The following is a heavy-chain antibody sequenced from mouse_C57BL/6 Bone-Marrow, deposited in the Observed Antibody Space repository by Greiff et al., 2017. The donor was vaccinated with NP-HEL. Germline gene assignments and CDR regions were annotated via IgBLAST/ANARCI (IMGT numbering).Heavy chain of an antibody. Sequence: QVQLQQPGAELVKPGASVKLSCKASGYTFTTYWMQWVIQRPGQGLEWIGEIDPSDSYTYSNQKFKGKATLTVDTSSSTAYMQLSSLTSEDSAVYYCARKAYYGRSYEFAYWGQGTLVTVSA. J-gene: IGHJ3*01. V-gene: IGHV1-50*01. CDR1: GYTFTTYW. D-gene: IGHD1-1*01. CDR2: IDPSDSYT. CDR3: ARKAYYGRSYEFAY.